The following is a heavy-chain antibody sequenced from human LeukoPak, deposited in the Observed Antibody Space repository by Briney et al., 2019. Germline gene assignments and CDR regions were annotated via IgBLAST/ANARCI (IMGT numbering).Heavy chain of an antibody. CDR1: GYTFTSYA. CDR3: ARDWIAAAAFDI. V-gene: IGHV1-3*01. J-gene: IGHJ3*02. CDR2: INAGNGNT. Sequence: ASVKVSCKASGYTFTSYAMHWVRQAPGQRLEWMGWINAGNGNTKYSQKFQGRVTITRDTSASTAYMELSSLRSEDTAVYYCARDWIAAAAFDIWSQGTMVTVSS. D-gene: IGHD6-13*01.